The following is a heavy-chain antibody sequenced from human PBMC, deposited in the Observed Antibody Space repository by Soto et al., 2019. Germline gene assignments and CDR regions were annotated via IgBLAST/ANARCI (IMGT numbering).Heavy chain of an antibody. J-gene: IGHJ3*02. CDR1: GYTLTELS. CDR3: ATAGDCSGGSCSRSHAFDI. D-gene: IGHD2-15*01. CDR2: FDPEDGET. Sequence: ASVKVSCKVSGYTLTELSMHWVRQAPGKGLEWMGGFDPEDGETIYAQKFQGRVTMTEDTSTDTAYMELSSLRSEDTAVYYCATAGDCSGGSCSRSHAFDIWGQGTMVTVSS. V-gene: IGHV1-24*01.